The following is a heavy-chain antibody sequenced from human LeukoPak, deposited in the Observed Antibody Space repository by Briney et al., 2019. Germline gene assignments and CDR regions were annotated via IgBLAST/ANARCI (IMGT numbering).Heavy chain of an antibody. D-gene: IGHD3-22*01. CDR2: INSDGSST. CDR1: GFTFSSHW. CDR3: ARMPYYYDSSGNPGDYWYFDL. Sequence: GGSLRLSCAASGFTFSSHWMHWVRQAPGKGLVWVSRINSDGSSTSYADSVKGRFTISRDNAKNSLYLQMNSLRAEDTAVYYCARMPYYYDSSGNPGDYWYFDLWGRGTLVTVSS. J-gene: IGHJ2*01. V-gene: IGHV3-74*01.